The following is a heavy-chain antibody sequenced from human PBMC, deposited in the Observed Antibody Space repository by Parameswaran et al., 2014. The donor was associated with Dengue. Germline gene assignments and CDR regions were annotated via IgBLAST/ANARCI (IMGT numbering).Heavy chain of an antibody. J-gene: IGHJ4*02. CDR3: ARLRAGSGYSGYDWDY. D-gene: IGHD5-12*01. Sequence: ASETLSLTCTVSGGSISSSSYYWGWIRQPPGKGLEWIGSIYYSGSTYYNPSLKSRVTISVDTSKNQFSLKLSSVTAADTAVYYCARLRAGSGYSGYDWDYWGQGTLVTVSS. V-gene: IGHV4-39*01. CDR2: IYYSGST. CDR1: GGSISSSSYY.